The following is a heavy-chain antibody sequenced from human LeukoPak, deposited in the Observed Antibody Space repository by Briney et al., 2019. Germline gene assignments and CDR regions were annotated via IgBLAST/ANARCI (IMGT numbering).Heavy chain of an antibody. CDR2: IYYSGNT. CDR3: ASSKTPWIQLWFFDI. V-gene: IGHV4-59*01. CDR1: GDSINGFY. J-gene: IGHJ3*02. D-gene: IGHD5-18*01. Sequence: SETLSLTCTVSGDSINGFYWNWIRQPPGKGLEWIGYIYYSGNTNYNPSLKSRVTMSVDTSTNQFSLKLSSVTAADTAAYYCASSKTPWIQLWFFDIWGQGTMVTVSS.